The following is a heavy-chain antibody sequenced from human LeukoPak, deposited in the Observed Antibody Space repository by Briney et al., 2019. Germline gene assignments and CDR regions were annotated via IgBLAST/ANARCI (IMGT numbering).Heavy chain of an antibody. CDR2: INPDGSEK. Sequence: QAGGSLRLSCTASGFSFSSNWMTWVRQAPGKGLEWVGNINPDGSEKFYVDSVKGRFTISRDNAKNSLYLQMNSLRAEDTAVYYCARRYFDYWGQGTLVTVSS. V-gene: IGHV3-7*01. J-gene: IGHJ4*02. CDR1: GFSFSSNW. CDR3: ARRYFDY.